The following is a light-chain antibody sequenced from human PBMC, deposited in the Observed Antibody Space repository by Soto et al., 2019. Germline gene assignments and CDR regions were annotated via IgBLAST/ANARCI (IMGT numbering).Light chain of an antibody. Sequence: DIQMTQSPSTLSASVGDRVTITCRASQSISSWLAWYQQKTGKVPKHLIYDASSLESGVTSRFSGGGSGTEFTLTISSLQPDDFATDYCQQYDSYPWTFGQGTKVDIK. CDR3: QQYDSYPWT. CDR1: QSISSW. J-gene: IGKJ1*01. V-gene: IGKV1-5*01. CDR2: DAS.